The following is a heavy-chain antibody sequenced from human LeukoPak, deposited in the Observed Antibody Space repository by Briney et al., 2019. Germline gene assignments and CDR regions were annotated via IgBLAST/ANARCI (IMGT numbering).Heavy chain of an antibody. Sequence: SQTLSLTCAISGDTVSSDSAAWNWIRQSPSRGLEWLGRTYYRSRWYNDYAVSVKSRTTINPDTSKNQISLQLNSVTPEDTAVYYCARGREYYDFWSGSSDDYYYMDVWGKGTTVTVSS. J-gene: IGHJ6*03. D-gene: IGHD3-3*01. CDR3: ARGREYYDFWSGSSDDYYYMDV. V-gene: IGHV6-1*01. CDR1: GDTVSSDSAA. CDR2: TYYRSRWYN.